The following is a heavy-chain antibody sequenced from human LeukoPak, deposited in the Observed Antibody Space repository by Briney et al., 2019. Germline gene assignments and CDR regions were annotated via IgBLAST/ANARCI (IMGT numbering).Heavy chain of an antibody. CDR3: ARSYCSSASCYGEGLFDY. V-gene: IGHV3-11*06. Sequence: GGSLRLSCAASGFTFSDYYMSWIRQAPGKGLEWISYFSRSSSYTNYADSVKGRFTISRDNARNSLYLQMNSLRTEDTAVYYCARSYCSSASCYGEGLFDYWGQGTLVTVSS. CDR2: FSRSSSYT. J-gene: IGHJ4*02. CDR1: GFTFSDYY. D-gene: IGHD2-2*01.